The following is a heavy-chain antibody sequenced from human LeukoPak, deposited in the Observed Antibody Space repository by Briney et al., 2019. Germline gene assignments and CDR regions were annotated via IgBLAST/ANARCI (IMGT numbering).Heavy chain of an antibody. D-gene: IGHD3-10*01. CDR2: ISAYNGST. CDR1: GYTFTSYC. V-gene: IGHV1-18*01. Sequence: GASVKVSCKASGYTFTSYCISWVRQAPGQGLEWMGWISAYNGSTNYAHKLQGRVTMTTDTSTSTAYMELRSLRSEDTAVYYCARGWGYGSGRYWSYWGQGPLVPVSS. J-gene: IGHJ4*02. CDR3: ARGWGYGSGRYWSY.